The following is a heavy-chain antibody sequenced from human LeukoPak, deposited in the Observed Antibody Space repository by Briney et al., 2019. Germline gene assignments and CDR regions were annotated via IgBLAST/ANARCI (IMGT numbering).Heavy chain of an antibody. D-gene: IGHD3-10*01. Sequence: GGSLRLSCAASGFTFSSYEMNWVRQAPGKGLEWVSYISSSGSTIYYADSVKGRFTISRDNAKNSLYLQMNSLRAEDTAVYYCARDYYGSGNSTSDYYYYMDVWGKGTTVTISS. CDR2: ISSSGSTI. CDR3: ARDYYGSGNSTSDYYYYMDV. J-gene: IGHJ6*03. V-gene: IGHV3-48*03. CDR1: GFTFSSYE.